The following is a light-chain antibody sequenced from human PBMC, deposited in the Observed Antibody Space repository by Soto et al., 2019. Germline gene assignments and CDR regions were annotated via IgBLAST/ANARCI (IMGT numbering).Light chain of an antibody. CDR2: DVD. CDR1: SSDVGGYNY. V-gene: IGLV2-11*01. CDR3: YSNAGSYPFV. Sequence: QSVLTQPRAVSGSPGQSVTISCTGTSSDVGGYNYVSWYQHHTGKAPKLMIYDVDKRPSGVPGRFSGSKSGNTASLTISGLQAEDEADYYCYSNAGSYPFVFGTGTKVTVL. J-gene: IGLJ1*01.